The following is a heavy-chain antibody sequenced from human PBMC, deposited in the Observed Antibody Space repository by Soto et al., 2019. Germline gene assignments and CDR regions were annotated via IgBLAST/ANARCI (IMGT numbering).Heavy chain of an antibody. J-gene: IGHJ4*02. CDR2: ISRSGSVI. CDR3: ASDSYGVDLGY. D-gene: IGHD4-17*01. CDR1: GFTFSSYS. V-gene: IGHV3-21*04. Sequence: EVQLVESGGGLVKPGGSLRLSCAASGFTFSSYSMNWVRQAPGKGLEWVSSISRSGSVIYYGDSVKGRFTISRDDAENSLYLQMNSLRAEDTAVYYCASDSYGVDLGYWGQGTLVTVSS.